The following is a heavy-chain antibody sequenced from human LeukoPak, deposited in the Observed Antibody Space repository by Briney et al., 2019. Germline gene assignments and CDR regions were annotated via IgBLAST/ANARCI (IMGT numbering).Heavy chain of an antibody. CDR2: ISGSGDST. Sequence: PGGSLRLPCAASGFTFSSYAMSWVRQAPGKGLEWVSAISGSGDSTYYADSVKGRFTISRDNSKNTLYLQMNSLRAEDTAVYYCAKGPYYYDSSGYYGNYWGQGTLVTVSS. D-gene: IGHD3-22*01. CDR3: AKGPYYYDSSGYYGNY. J-gene: IGHJ4*02. V-gene: IGHV3-23*01. CDR1: GFTFSSYA.